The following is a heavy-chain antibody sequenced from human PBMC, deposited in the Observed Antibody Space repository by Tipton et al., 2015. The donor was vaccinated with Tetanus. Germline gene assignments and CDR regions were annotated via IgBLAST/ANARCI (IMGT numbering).Heavy chain of an antibody. D-gene: IGHD1-26*01. J-gene: IGHJ4*02. V-gene: IGHV3-15*07. Sequence: SLRLSCTTSGLFFHNAWMHWVRQGPGKGLEWVGRIKSKTDGGTTDYAARVKDRFSISRDDSKNTLFLLMNSLKIEDTAVYYCTTSGIVGSGSRVDYWGRGTLVTVSS. CDR3: TTSGIVGSGSRVDY. CDR2: IKSKTDGGTT. CDR1: GLFFHNAW.